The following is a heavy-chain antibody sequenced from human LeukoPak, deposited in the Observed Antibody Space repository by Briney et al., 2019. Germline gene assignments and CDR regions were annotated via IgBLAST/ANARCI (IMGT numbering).Heavy chain of an antibody. CDR3: ARDLERYYDSSGYHY. D-gene: IGHD3-22*01. CDR1: GLTFSSHW. Sequence: QPGGSLRLSCAASGLTFSSHWMHWVRQAPGKGLVWVSRITNDGSSTTYADSVKGRFTISRDNAKNTLYLQMNSLRAEDTAVYYCARDLERYYDSSGYHYWGQGTLVTVSS. V-gene: IGHV3-74*01. J-gene: IGHJ4*02. CDR2: ITNDGSST.